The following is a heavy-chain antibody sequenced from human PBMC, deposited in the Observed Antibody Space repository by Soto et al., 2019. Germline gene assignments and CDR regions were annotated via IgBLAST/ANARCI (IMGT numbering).Heavy chain of an antibody. V-gene: IGHV3-33*01. D-gene: IGHD3-22*01. CDR2: IWYDGSNK. Sequence: GGSLRLSCAASGFTFSSYGMHWVRQAPGKGLEWVAVIWYDGSNKYYADSVKGRFTISRDNAKNSLYLQMNSLRAEDTAVYYCARDQLYYNDISGRPLNACDAWGQGKMVTV. CDR3: ARDQLYYNDISGRPLNACDA. CDR1: GFTFSSYG. J-gene: IGHJ3*01.